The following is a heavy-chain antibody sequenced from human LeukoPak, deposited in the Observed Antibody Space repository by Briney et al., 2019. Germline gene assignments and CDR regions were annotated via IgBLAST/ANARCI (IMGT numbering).Heavy chain of an antibody. CDR1: GFTFSSYS. CDR2: ISSSSSYI. V-gene: IGHV3-21*01. J-gene: IGHJ4*02. D-gene: IGHD3-22*01. CDR3: AREPHFDSIVVATSS. Sequence: GGSLRLSCAASGFTFSSYSMNWVRQAPGKGLEWVSSISSSSSYIYYADSVKSRFTISRDNAKNSLYLQMNSLRAEDTAVYYCAREPHFDSIVVATSSWGQGTLVTVSS.